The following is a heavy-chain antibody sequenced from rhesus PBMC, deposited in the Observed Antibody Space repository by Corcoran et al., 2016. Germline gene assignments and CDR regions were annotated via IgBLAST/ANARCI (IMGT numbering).Heavy chain of an antibody. D-gene: IGHD3-3*01. Sequence: QVQLQESGPGLVKPSETLSLTCAVSGYSISSGYGWSWIRQPPGKGLEWIGYSGGSSGRHNSNPSLKSRVTISKDTSKNQFSLKLSSVTAADTAVYYCARRTNNFWSGYTIDYWGQGVLVTVSS. CDR2: SGGSSGRH. J-gene: IGHJ4*01. V-gene: IGHV4-127*01. CDR1: GYSISSGYG. CDR3: ARRTNNFWSGYTIDY.